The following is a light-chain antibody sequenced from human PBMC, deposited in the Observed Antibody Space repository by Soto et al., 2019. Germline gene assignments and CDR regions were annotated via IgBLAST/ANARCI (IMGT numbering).Light chain of an antibody. Sequence: EIGLTQSPASLGLCPGERATLXCRASQSVSSYFAWCQQKPGEARRRLISDASNMAQGAPPRFSGSGSATDFTPTIRSLEPEDFAVYYRQQRNNWPGTFGQGTKVDI. CDR3: QQRNNWPGT. V-gene: IGKV3-11*01. CDR2: DAS. J-gene: IGKJ1*01. CDR1: QSVSSY.